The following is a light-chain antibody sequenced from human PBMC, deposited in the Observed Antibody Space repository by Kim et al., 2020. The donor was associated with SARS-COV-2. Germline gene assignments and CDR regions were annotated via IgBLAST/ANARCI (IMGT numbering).Light chain of an antibody. J-gene: IGKJ5*01. CDR2: AAS. Sequence: AAVGGRVTIACRASQSMSSYLNWYQQKPGKAPKLLIYAASGLQSGVPSRFSGSGSGTDFTLTITSLQPEDFATYYCQQSYSTPITFGQGTRLEIK. CDR1: QSMSSY. CDR3: QQSYSTPIT. V-gene: IGKV1-39*01.